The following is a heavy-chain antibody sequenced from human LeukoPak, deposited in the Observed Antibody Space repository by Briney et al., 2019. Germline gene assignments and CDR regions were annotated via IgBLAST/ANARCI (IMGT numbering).Heavy chain of an antibody. D-gene: IGHD6-13*01. CDR1: GGTFSSYA. Sequence: SVKVSCTASGGTFSSYAISWVRQAPGQGLEWMGGIIPIFGTANYAQKFQGRVTITADESTSTAYMELSSLRSEDTAVYYCARLRIAAAHFDYWGQGTLVTVSS. V-gene: IGHV1-69*13. CDR2: IIPIFGTA. CDR3: ARLRIAAAHFDY. J-gene: IGHJ4*02.